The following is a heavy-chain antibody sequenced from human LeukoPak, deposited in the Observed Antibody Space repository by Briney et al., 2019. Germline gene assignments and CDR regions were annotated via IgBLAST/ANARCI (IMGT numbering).Heavy chain of an antibody. CDR3: ARDGSGDFDP. CDR1: GGSFSGYY. Sequence: SETLSLTCAVYGGSFSGYYWSWIRQPPGKGLEWIGSIYYSGSTYYNPSLKSRVTISVDTSKNQFSLKLSSVTAADTAVYYCARDGSGDFDPWGQGTLVTVSS. CDR2: IYYSGST. V-gene: IGHV4-34*01. D-gene: IGHD3-10*01. J-gene: IGHJ5*02.